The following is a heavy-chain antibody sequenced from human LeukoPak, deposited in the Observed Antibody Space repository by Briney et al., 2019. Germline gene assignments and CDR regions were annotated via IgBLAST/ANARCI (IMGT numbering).Heavy chain of an antibody. Sequence: ASVKVSCKASGYTFTTYSINWVRQAPGQGLEWMGWISAYNGNTKYAQKVQGRVTMTTDTSTSTAYMELRSLRSDDTAVYYCARGLGGSGSYFLTFDCWGQGTLVTVSS. D-gene: IGHD1-26*01. J-gene: IGHJ4*02. CDR2: ISAYNGNT. V-gene: IGHV1-18*01. CDR1: GYTFTTYS. CDR3: ARGLGGSGSYFLTFDC.